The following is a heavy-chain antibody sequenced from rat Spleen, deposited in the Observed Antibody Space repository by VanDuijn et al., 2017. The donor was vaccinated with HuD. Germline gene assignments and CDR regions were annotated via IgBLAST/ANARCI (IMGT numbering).Heavy chain of an antibody. CDR1: GFTFSNYG. V-gene: IGHV5-29*01. Sequence: EVQLVESGGGLVQPGRSLKLSCAASGFTFSNYGMAWVRQAPTKGLEWVATISYDGSSTYYRDSVKGRFTISRDNAKSTLYLQMDSLRSEDTATYYCTTQGIYYGGPFAYWGQGTLVTVSS. CDR2: ISYDGSST. D-gene: IGHD1-11*01. J-gene: IGHJ3*01. CDR3: TTQGIYYGGPFAY.